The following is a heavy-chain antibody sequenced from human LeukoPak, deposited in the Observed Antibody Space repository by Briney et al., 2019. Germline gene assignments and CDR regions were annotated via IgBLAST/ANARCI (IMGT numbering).Heavy chain of an antibody. Sequence: GGSLRLPCAASGFTFSNYWMSWVRQAPGKGLEWVANIKQDGSVKYYVDSVKGRFTISRDNAKNSLYVQMNSLRAEDTAVYYCARVGYISSSFDYWGQGTLVTVSS. CDR2: IKQDGSVK. D-gene: IGHD6-6*01. CDR3: ARVGYISSSFDY. CDR1: GFTFSNYW. J-gene: IGHJ4*02. V-gene: IGHV3-7*01.